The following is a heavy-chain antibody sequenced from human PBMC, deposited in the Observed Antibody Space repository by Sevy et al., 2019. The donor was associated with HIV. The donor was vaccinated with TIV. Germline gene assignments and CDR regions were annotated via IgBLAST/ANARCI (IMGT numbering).Heavy chain of an antibody. Sequence: SETLSLTCTVSGGSISSYYWSWIRQPPGKGLEWIGYIYYSGSTNSNPSLKSRVTISVDTSKNQFSLKLSSVTAADTAVYYCARGQYSSSRGAYYFDYWGQGTLVTVSS. CDR2: IYYSGST. CDR3: ARGQYSSSRGAYYFDY. CDR1: GGSISSYY. V-gene: IGHV4-59*01. J-gene: IGHJ4*02. D-gene: IGHD6-6*01.